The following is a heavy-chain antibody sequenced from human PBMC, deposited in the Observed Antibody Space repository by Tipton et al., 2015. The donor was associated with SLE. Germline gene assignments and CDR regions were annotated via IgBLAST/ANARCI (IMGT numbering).Heavy chain of an antibody. D-gene: IGHD1-26*01. J-gene: IGHJ4*02. CDR1: GGSISSGSYY. CDR3: AQDRWEILGGFDY. V-gene: IGHV4-61*02. CDR2: IYTSGST. Sequence: TLSLTCTVSGGSISSGSYYWSWIRQPAGKGLEWIGRIYTSGSTNYNPSLKSRVTISVDTSKNQLSLKLSSVTAADTAVYYCAQDRWEILGGFDYWGQGTLVTVSS.